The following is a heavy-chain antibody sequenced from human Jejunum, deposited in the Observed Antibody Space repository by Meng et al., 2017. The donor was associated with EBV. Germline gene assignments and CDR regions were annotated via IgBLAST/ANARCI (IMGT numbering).Heavy chain of an antibody. Sequence: QVQRQGWGQGLVRPSGTLSFPCAVSGDSIDSRNWWSWVRQSPERGLEWIGEIYYSGSTNYNPSLKSRVTILVDRSENHFSLHLSSVTAADTAVYYCVRGGDYCLVYWGQGTLVTVSS. CDR1: GDSIDSRNW. J-gene: IGHJ4*02. D-gene: IGHD2-21*02. CDR3: VRGGDYCLVY. V-gene: IGHV4-4*02. CDR2: IYYSGST.